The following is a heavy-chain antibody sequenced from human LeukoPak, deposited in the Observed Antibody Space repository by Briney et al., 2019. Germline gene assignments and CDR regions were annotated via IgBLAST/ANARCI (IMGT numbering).Heavy chain of an antibody. CDR2: ISYDGSNK. J-gene: IGHJ3*02. V-gene: IGHV3-30*03. Sequence: PGRSLRLSCAASGFTFSSYGMHWVRQAPGKGLGWVAVISYDGSNKYYADSVKGRFTISRDNSKNTLYLQMNSLRAEGTAVYYCARDSGGDAFDIWGQGTMVTVSS. CDR3: ARDSGGDAFDI. CDR1: GFTFSSYG. D-gene: IGHD3-16*01.